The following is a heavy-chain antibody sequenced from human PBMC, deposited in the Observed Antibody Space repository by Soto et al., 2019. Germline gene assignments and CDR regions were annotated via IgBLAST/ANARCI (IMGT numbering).Heavy chain of an antibody. CDR2: IYWDDDK. CDR3: AHKRGYYDFWSGYAP. Sequence: QITLKESGPTLVKPTQTLTLTCTFSVFSLSTSGVGGGWIRQPPGMALEWLALIYWDDDKRYSPSLKSRLTITKDTSKNQVVLTMTHMDTVDTATYCCAHKRGYYDFWSGYAPWGQGNLVTVSS. V-gene: IGHV2-5*02. J-gene: IGHJ5*02. D-gene: IGHD3-3*01. CDR1: VFSLSTSGVG.